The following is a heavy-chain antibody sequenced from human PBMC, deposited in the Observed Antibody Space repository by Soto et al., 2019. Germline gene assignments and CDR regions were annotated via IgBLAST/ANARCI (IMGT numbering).Heavy chain of an antibody. CDR1: GFSFRSYE. D-gene: IGHD2-15*01. J-gene: IGHJ6*02. CDR2: ISSSGSTI. CDR3: ARDMGLLPYYYYGMDV. V-gene: IGHV3-48*03. Sequence: PGGSLRLSCAASGFSFRSYEMNWVRQAPGEGLEWVSYISSSGSTIYYADSVKGRFTISRDNAKNSLYLQMNSLRAEDTAVYYCARDMGLLPYYYYGMDVWGQGTTVTVSS.